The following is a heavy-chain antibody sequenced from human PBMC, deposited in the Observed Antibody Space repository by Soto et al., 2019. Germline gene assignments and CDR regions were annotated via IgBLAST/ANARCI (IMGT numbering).Heavy chain of an antibody. J-gene: IGHJ3*02. CDR1: GYTFTGYY. CDR3: ATSRRRYNWNDDDAFDI. V-gene: IGHV1-2*04. D-gene: IGHD1-1*01. Sequence: ASVKVSCKASGYTFTGYYMHWVRQAPGQGFEWMGWINPNSGGTNYAQKFQGWVTMTRDTSISTAYMELSRLRSDDTAVYYCATSRRRYNWNDDDAFDIWGQGTMVTVSS. CDR2: INPNSGGT.